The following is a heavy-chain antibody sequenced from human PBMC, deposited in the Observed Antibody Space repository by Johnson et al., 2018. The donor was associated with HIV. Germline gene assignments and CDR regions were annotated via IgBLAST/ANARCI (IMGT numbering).Heavy chain of an antibody. D-gene: IGHD2-21*02. CDR3: ARGEDCVDVFDI. Sequence: VQLVESGGGLIQPGGSLRLSCAASGFTFSSYEMNWVRQAPGKGLEWVSVMYGGGSTYHADSVKGRFSLSRDNSKNTVYLQMNSLRAEDTAVYYCARGEDCVDVFDIWGQGTMVIVSS. V-gene: IGHV3-66*01. J-gene: IGHJ3*02. CDR1: GFTFSSYE. CDR2: MYGGGST.